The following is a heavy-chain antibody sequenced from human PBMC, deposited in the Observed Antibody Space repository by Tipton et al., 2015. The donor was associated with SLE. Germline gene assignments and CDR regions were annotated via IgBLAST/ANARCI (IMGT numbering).Heavy chain of an antibody. D-gene: IGHD3-10*01. J-gene: IGHJ6*02. V-gene: IGHV4-39*07. CDR2: VNSRGST. CDR3: ARGGFREPDYFYYGMDV. CDR1: GGSISNSGYF. Sequence: GLVKPSETLSLTCTVSGGSISNSGYFWGWIRQPPGKGPEWLGYVNSRGSTHITPSLRSRVTISADRSKNQFSLNLTAVTAADTAVYYCARGGFREPDYFYYGMDVWGQGTTVTVSS.